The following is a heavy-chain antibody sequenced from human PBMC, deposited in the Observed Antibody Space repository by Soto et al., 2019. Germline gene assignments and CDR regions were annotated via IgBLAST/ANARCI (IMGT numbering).Heavy chain of an antibody. V-gene: IGHV4-34*01. D-gene: IGHD5-12*01. CDR1: GGSFSGYY. J-gene: IGHJ4*02. CDR2: INHSGST. Sequence: QVQLQQWGAGLLKPSETLSLTCAVYGGSFSGYYWSWIRQPPGKGLEWIGEINHSGSTNYNPSLKSRVTISVDTSKNQFSLKLSSVTAADTAVYYCARGSGYSGPDYWGQVTLVTVSS. CDR3: ARGSGYSGPDY.